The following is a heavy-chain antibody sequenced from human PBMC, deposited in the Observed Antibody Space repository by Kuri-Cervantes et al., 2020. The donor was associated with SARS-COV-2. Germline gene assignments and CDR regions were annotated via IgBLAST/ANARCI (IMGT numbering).Heavy chain of an antibody. CDR3: ARSRYSSGWYYPDY. D-gene: IGHD6-19*01. V-gene: IGHV1-46*01. J-gene: IGHJ4*02. CDR1: GYTFTSYY. CDR2: INPSGGST. Sequence: ASVKVSCKASGYTFTSYYMHWVRQAPGQGLEWMGIINPSGGSTSYAQKFQGRVTITADESTSTAYMELSSLRSEDTAVYYCARSRYSSGWYYPDYWGQGTLVTVSS.